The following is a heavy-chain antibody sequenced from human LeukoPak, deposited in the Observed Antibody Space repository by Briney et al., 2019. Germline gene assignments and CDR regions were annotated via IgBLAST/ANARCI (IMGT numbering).Heavy chain of an antibody. CDR1: GGSFSGYY. CDR2: INHSGST. CDR3: ARGTNHLRYFDWSN. V-gene: IGHV4-34*01. J-gene: IGHJ4*02. Sequence: PSETLSLTCAVYGGSFSGYYWSWIRQPPGKGLEWIGEINHSGSTNYNPSLKSRVTISVDTSKNQFSLKLSSVTAADTAVYYCARGTNHLRYFDWSNWGQGTLVTVSS. D-gene: IGHD3-9*01.